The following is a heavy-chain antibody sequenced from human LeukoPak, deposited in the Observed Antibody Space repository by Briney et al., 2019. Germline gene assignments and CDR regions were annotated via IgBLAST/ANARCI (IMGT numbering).Heavy chain of an antibody. J-gene: IGHJ4*02. D-gene: IGHD3-22*01. CDR2: IYYSGST. CDR3: ARYYYDSSGYPYCFDY. V-gene: IGHV4-39*07. Sequence: KASETLSLTCTVSGGSISSSSYYWGWIRQPPGKGLEWIGSIYYSGSTYYNPSLKSRVTISVDTSKNQFSLKLSSVTAADTAVYYCARYYYDSSGYPYCFDYWGQGTLVTVSS. CDR1: GGSISSSSYY.